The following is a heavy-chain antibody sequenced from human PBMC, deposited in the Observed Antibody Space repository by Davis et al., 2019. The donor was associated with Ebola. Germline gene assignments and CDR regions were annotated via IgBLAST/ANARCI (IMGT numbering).Heavy chain of an antibody. J-gene: IGHJ4*02. D-gene: IGHD1-26*01. V-gene: IGHV1-2*02. Sequence: ASVKVSCKASGYTFTGYYMHWVRQAPGQGLEWMGWINPNSGGTNYAQKFQGRVTMTRDTSISTAYMELSSLRSEDTAVYYCAREALGVGATGAFDYWGQGNLVTVSS. CDR3: AREALGVGATGAFDY. CDR2: INPNSGGT. CDR1: GYTFTGYY.